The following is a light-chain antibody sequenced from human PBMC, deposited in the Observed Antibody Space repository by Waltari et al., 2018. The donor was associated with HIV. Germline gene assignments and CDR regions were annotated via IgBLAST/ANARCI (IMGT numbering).Light chain of an antibody. CDR2: EVS. CDR1: SSDVGRYNL. Sequence: QSALTQPASVSGSPGQSITISCTGTSSDVGRYNLVSWYQQHPGKAPKLMIDEVSKRPSGVSNRFSGSKSGNTASLTISGLQAEDEADYYCCSYAGSSPVVFGGGTKLTVL. J-gene: IGLJ2*01. V-gene: IGLV2-23*02. CDR3: CSYAGSSPVV.